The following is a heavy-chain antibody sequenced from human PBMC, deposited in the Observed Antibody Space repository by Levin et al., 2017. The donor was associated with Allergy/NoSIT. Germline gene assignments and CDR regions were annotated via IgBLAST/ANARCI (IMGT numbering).Heavy chain of an antibody. D-gene: IGHD6-13*01. V-gene: IGHV3-30-3*01. CDR2: ISYDGSNK. CDR1: GFTFSSYA. Sequence: GESLKISCAASGFTFSSYAMHWVRQAPGKGLEWVAVISYDGSNKYYADSVKGRFTISRDNSKNTLYLQMNSLRAEDTAVYYCAREDQAAAGDIDYWGQGTLVTVSS. J-gene: IGHJ4*02. CDR3: AREDQAAAGDIDY.